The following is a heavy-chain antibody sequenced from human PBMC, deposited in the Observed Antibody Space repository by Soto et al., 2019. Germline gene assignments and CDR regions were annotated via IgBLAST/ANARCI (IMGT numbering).Heavy chain of an antibody. Sequence: EVQLVESGGGLVQPGGSLRLSCAASGFTVSSNYMSWVRQAPGKGLEWVSVIYSGGSTYYADSVKGRFTISRDNSKNTLYLQMNSLRAEDTAVYYCARIAVANDYHMDVWGKGTTVTVSS. D-gene: IGHD6-19*01. CDR1: GFTVSSNY. V-gene: IGHV3-66*01. CDR3: ARIAVANDYHMDV. CDR2: IYSGGST. J-gene: IGHJ6*03.